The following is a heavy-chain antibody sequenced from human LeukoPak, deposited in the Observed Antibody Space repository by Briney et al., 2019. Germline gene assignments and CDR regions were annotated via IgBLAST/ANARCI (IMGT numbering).Heavy chain of an antibody. V-gene: IGHV4-59*01. D-gene: IGHD3-3*01. CDR3: ARGRFLDAFDI. J-gene: IGHJ3*02. CDR1: GGSISSYY. Sequence: PSETLSLTCTVSGGSISSYYWSWIRQPPGKGLEWIGYIYYSGSTKYKPSLKSRVTISVDTSKNQFSLKLSSVTAADTAVYYCARGRFLDAFDIWGQGAMVTVSS. CDR2: IYYSGST.